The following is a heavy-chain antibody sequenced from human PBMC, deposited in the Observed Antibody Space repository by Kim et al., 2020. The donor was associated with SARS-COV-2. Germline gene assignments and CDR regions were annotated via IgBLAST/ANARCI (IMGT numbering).Heavy chain of an antibody. CDR1: GGSISSYY. J-gene: IGHJ6*03. V-gene: IGHV4-59*01. CDR2: IYYSGRT. D-gene: IGHD3-3*01. CDR3: ARAYYDFWSGMHYYYYMDV. Sequence: SETLSLTCTVSGGSISSYYWSWIRQPPGKGLEWIGYIYYSGRTNYNPSLKSRVTISVDTSKNQFSLKLSSVTAADTAVYYCARAYYDFWSGMHYYYYMDVWGKGTTVTVSS.